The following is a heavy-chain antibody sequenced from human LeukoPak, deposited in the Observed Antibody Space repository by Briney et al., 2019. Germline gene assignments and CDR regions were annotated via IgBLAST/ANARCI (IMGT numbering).Heavy chain of an antibody. CDR3: AKRFMVVVTQDDYVDY. CDR1: GFAFDDFA. Sequence: GGSLRLSCTTSGFAFDDFAMSWVRQAPGKGLEWVSVISGSGGSTYYADSVKGRFTISRDNSKNTLYLQMNSLRAEDTAVYYCAKRFMVVVTQDDYVDYWGQGTLVTVSS. D-gene: IGHD3-22*01. CDR2: ISGSGGST. J-gene: IGHJ4*02. V-gene: IGHV3-23*01.